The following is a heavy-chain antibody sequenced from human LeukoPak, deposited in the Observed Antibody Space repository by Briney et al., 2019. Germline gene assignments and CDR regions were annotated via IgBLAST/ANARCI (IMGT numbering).Heavy chain of an antibody. CDR3: ARALTCDAFAI. D-gene: IGHD3-9*01. CDR2: IYSGGST. CDR1: GFTVSSSY. J-gene: IGHJ3*02. Sequence: GGSLTLSCAASGFTVSSSYMSGVRQAPGKGLEWVSVIYSGGSTYYSDSVKGRFTISRDNSKNTLYLQMNSLRAEDTAVYYCARALTCDAFAIWGQGTMVTVSS. V-gene: IGHV3-66*01.